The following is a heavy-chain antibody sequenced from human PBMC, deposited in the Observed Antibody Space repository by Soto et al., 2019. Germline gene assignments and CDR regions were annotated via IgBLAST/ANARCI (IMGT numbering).Heavy chain of an antibody. V-gene: IGHV1-2*04. CDR2: INPQSGGT. J-gene: IGHJ4*02. CDR3: ARDRSRVWYYDILTGSGSGAFFDY. Sequence: GASVKVSCKASGYTFTGYYMHWGRQAPGQGLEWMGWINPQSGGTKYAQKFQGWVTMTRDTSISTAYMELSRLRSDDTAVYYCARDRSRVWYYDILTGSGSGAFFDYWGQGTLVTVSS. CDR1: GYTFTGYY. D-gene: IGHD3-9*01.